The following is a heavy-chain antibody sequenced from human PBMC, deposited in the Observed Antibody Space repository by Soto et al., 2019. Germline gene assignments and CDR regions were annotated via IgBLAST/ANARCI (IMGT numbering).Heavy chain of an antibody. CDR1: GGSFSGYY. CDR3: ARESGSYLGDYYYYGMDV. CDR2: INHSGST. D-gene: IGHD1-26*01. Sequence: SETLSLTCAVCGGSFSGYYWSWIRQPPGKGLEWIGEINHSGSTNYNPSLKSRVTISVDTSKNQFSLKLSSVTAADTAVYYCARESGSYLGDYYYYGMDVWXQGTTVTVSS. V-gene: IGHV4-34*01. J-gene: IGHJ6*02.